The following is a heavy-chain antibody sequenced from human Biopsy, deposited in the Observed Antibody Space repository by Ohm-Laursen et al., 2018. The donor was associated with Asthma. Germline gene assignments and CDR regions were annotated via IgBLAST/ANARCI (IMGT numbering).Heavy chain of an antibody. J-gene: IGHJ6*02. D-gene: IGHD6-19*01. CDR1: GGTFSNFA. V-gene: IGHV1-69*13. Sequence: ASVKVSCKAPGGTFSNFAISWVRQAPGQGLEWLGGIMTVFGTTNYARKFQGRVTITADESTSTAYMEVTSLRSEDTAIYYCARCQVGYSSGWSLLLKKIYYPGMDVWGQGTAVTVSS. CDR2: IMTVFGTT. CDR3: ARCQVGYSSGWSLLLKKIYYPGMDV.